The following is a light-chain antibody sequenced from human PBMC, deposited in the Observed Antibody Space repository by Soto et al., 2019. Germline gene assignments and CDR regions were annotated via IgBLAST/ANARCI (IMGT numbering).Light chain of an antibody. Sequence: DIQMTQSPSSLSASVGDRVTITCRASQSISRYLNWYQQKPGKAPKLLIYAASSLHSGVPSRFSGSGSGTDFTLTISSLQPEDCATYYCQQTHSTPPFTFGPGTTVDI. J-gene: IGKJ3*01. CDR2: AAS. CDR3: QQTHSTPPFT. V-gene: IGKV1-39*01. CDR1: QSISRY.